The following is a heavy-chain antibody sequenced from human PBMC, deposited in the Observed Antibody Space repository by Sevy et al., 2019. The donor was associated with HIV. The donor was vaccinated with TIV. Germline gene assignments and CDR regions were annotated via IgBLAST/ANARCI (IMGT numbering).Heavy chain of an antibody. Sequence: GESLKISCQGSGYSFTSHWIAWVRQMPGKGLEWMGIIYPDDSDTRYSPSFQGQVTFSADKSIFTAYLQWSSLKASDTAIYYCATSRSSYFDGSGYYIYWGQGTQVTVSS. CDR1: GYSFTSHW. CDR2: IYPDDSDT. V-gene: IGHV5-51*01. D-gene: IGHD3-22*01. CDR3: ATSRSSYFDGSGYYIY. J-gene: IGHJ4*01.